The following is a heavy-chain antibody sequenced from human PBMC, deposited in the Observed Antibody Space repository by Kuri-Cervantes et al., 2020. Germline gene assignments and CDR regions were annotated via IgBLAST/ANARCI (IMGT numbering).Heavy chain of an antibody. J-gene: IGHJ6*02. Sequence: GESLKISCAASGFTFSSYAMSWARQAPGKGLEWVSAISGSGGSTYYADSVKGRFTISRDKSKNTLYLQMNSLRAEDTAVYYCARYMVRGIYYGMDVWGQGTMVTVSS. CDR2: ISGSGGST. D-gene: IGHD3-10*01. V-gene: IGHV3-23*01. CDR1: GFTFSSYA. CDR3: ARYMVRGIYYGMDV.